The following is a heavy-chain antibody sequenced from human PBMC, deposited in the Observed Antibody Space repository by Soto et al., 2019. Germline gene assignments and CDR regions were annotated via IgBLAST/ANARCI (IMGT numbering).Heavy chain of an antibody. Sequence: PSETLSLTCTVSGGSISSYYWSWIRQPPGKGLEWIGYINYSGTTTYNPSLKSRVSMSVDTSKNHFSLRLSSVTAADTAVYYCARGYCISTTCNARSYCWGQGTVVTVSS. CDR2: INYSGTT. D-gene: IGHD2-2*01. V-gene: IGHV4-59*01. J-gene: IGHJ4*02. CDR3: ARGYCISTTCNARSYC. CDR1: GGSISSYY.